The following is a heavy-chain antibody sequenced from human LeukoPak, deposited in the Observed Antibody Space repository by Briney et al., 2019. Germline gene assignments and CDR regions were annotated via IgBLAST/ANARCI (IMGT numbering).Heavy chain of an antibody. J-gene: IGHJ5*02. CDR2: IYYSGST. CDR1: GGSISSGDYY. V-gene: IGHV4-30-4*01. CDR3: ARDATDSGIDP. D-gene: IGHD3-10*01. Sequence: SETLSLTCTVSGGSISSGDYYWSWIRQPPGKGLEWIGYIYYSGSTYYNPSLKSRVTISVDTSKNQFSLKLSSVTAADTAVYYCARDATDSGIDPWGQGTLVTVSS.